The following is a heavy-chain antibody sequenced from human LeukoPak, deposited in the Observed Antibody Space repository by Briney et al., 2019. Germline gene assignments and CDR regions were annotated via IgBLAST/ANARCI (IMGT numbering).Heavy chain of an antibody. CDR1: GFTFSNFG. CDR3: AKALYDSTGDGY. J-gene: IGHJ4*02. V-gene: IGHV3-23*01. Sequence: PGGSLRLSCAASGFTFSNFGMAWVRQAPGKGLGWVSAIDASGRNTHYAGTVKGRFSISRDNSKNTLILQMNSLRVEDTAVYYCAKALYDSTGDGYWGQGTLVTISS. CDR2: IDASGRNT. D-gene: IGHD7-27*01.